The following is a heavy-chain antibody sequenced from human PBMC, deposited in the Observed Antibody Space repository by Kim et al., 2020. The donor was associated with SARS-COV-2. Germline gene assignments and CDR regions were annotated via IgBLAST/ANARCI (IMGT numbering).Heavy chain of an antibody. CDR3: ARGTYGYEGYFDS. CDR2: IYSGGLT. D-gene: IGHD5-18*01. J-gene: IGHJ4*02. V-gene: IGHV3-53*01. CDR1: EFTISNNF. Sequence: GGSLRLSCAASEFTISNNFMSWVRQAPGKGLEWVSVIYSGGLTSYADSVTGRFTISRDTFKNMVYLQMNSLSAENTAVYYFARGTYGYEGYFDSWGQGTL.